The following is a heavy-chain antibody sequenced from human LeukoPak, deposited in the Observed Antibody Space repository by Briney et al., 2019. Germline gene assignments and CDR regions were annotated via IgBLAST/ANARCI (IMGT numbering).Heavy chain of an antibody. CDR1: GGSFSGYY. Sequence: SETLSLTCAVYGGSFSGYYWSWIRHPPGKGLEWIGEINHSGSTNYNPSLKSRVTISVDTSKNQFSLKLSSVTAADTAVYYCARTSWTLFLRGGNFDYWGQGTLVTVSS. CDR3: ARTSWTLFLRGGNFDY. D-gene: IGHD2-2*01. J-gene: IGHJ4*02. V-gene: IGHV4-34*01. CDR2: INHSGST.